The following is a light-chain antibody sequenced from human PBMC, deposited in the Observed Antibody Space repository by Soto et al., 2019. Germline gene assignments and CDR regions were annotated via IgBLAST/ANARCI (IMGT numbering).Light chain of an antibody. CDR2: GAS. J-gene: IGKJ4*02. Sequence: EIVLTQSPGTLSLSPGERATLSCRASQSVSSSYLAWYQQKPGQAPRLLIYGASSRATGIPDRFSGSGSGTDFTLTISRLEPEDFAGYYCQQYCSSLEPFGGGPKVEIK. CDR3: QQYCSSLEP. V-gene: IGKV3-20*01. CDR1: QSVSSSY.